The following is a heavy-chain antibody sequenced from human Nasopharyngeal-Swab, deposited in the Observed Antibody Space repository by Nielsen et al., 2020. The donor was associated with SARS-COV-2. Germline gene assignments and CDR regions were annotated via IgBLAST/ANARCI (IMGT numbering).Heavy chain of an antibody. D-gene: IGHD6-13*01. J-gene: IGHJ3*02. Sequence: GESLKISCKDSGHTFSNYWIAWVRQMPGKGLEWMGLIYPGDSDTRYSPSFQGQVTISADKSISTAYLQWSSLKASDTAMYYCARGDSSSWYDAFDIWGQGTMVTVSS. CDR3: ARGDSSSWYDAFDI. V-gene: IGHV5-51*01. CDR2: IYPGDSDT. CDR1: GHTFSNYW.